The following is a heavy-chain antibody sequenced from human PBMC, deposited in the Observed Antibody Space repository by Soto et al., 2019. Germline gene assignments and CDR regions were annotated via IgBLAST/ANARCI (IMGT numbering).Heavy chain of an antibody. V-gene: IGHV3-23*01. CDR3: AKNGLSNSPSAIDS. CDR1: GFTFSSNG. D-gene: IGHD2-8*01. CDR2: ISGSGRNT. J-gene: IGHJ4*02. Sequence: GGSLRLSCATSGFTFSSNGMSWVRQAPGKGLNWVSGISGSGRNTYYADSVKGRFTISRDNSKNTLFLQMNSLRAEDTAVYYCAKNGLSNSPSAIDSWGQGTLVTVSS.